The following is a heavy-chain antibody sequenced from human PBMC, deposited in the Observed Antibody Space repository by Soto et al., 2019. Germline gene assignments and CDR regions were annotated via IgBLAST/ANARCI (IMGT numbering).Heavy chain of an antibody. CDR3: ARGFLVYSYYSYIDV. V-gene: IGHV4-34*01. D-gene: IGHD2-8*01. CDR2: INLSGST. Sequence: SETLSLTCAVSRGSFSGYSWNWIRQPPGKGLEWIGEINLSGSTNYNPSLKTRVTISVDTSKNQFSLRLSAVTAADTGVYYCARGFLVYSYYSYIDVWGKGTTVTVSS. CDR1: RGSFSGYS. J-gene: IGHJ6*03.